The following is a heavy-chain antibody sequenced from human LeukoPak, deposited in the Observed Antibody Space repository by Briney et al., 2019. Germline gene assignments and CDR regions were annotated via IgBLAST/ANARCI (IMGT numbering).Heavy chain of an antibody. CDR1: GGTFSSYA. CDR3: ARGVAYQLLSFYFDY. CDR2: IIPILGIA. V-gene: IGHV1-69*04. D-gene: IGHD2-2*01. Sequence: SVKVSCKASGGTFSSYAISWVRQAPGQGLEWMGRIIPILGIANYAQKFQGRVTITTDESTSTAYMELSSLRSEDTAVYYCARGVAYQLLSFYFDYWGQGTLVTVSS. J-gene: IGHJ4*02.